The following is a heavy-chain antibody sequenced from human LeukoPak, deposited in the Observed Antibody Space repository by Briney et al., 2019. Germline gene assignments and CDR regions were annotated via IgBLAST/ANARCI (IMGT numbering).Heavy chain of an antibody. D-gene: IGHD3-3*01. Sequence: GSLRLSCAASGFTFSSYSMNWVRQAPGKGLEWVSSISSSSSYIYYADSVKGRFTISRDNGKNSLYLQMDSLRAEDTAVYYCAREVPGGFLEWLPYDYWGQGTLVTVSS. CDR3: AREVPGGFLEWLPYDY. V-gene: IGHV3-21*01. J-gene: IGHJ4*02. CDR1: GFTFSSYS. CDR2: ISSSSSYI.